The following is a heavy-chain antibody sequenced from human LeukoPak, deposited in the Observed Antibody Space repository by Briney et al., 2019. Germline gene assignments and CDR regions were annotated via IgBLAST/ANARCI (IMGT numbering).Heavy chain of an antibody. V-gene: IGHV4-39*07. J-gene: IGHJ4*02. CDR3: ASRIAVAGHRDY. Sequence: PSETLSLTCTVSGVSISSSNSYWGWIRQPPGKGLEWIGEINHSGSTNYNPSLKSRVTISVDTSKNQFSLKLSSVTAADTAVYYCASRIAVAGHRDYWGQGTLVTVSS. D-gene: IGHD6-19*01. CDR2: INHSGST. CDR1: GVSISSSNSY.